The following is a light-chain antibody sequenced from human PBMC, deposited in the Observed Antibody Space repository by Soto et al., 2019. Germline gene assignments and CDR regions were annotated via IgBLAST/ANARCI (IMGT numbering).Light chain of an antibody. CDR3: QHYNSSPEA. J-gene: IGKJ1*01. CDR1: QTISSW. Sequence: DIKMTQSPAALSGSEGDRVTITCRASQTISSWLAWYQQKPGKAPKLLIYEASTLKSGVPSRFSGSGSGTEFTLTISRLQPDDFATYYCQHYNSSPEAFGQGTKVDIK. CDR2: EAS. V-gene: IGKV1-5*03.